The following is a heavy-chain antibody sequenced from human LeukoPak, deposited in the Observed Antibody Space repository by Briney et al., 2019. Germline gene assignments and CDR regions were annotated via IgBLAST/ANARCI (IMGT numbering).Heavy chain of an antibody. CDR2: IYHSGST. D-gene: IGHD6-13*01. J-gene: IGHJ3*02. CDR1: GGSISSYY. Sequence: SETLSLTCTVSGGSISSYYWSWIRQPPGKGLEWIGSIYHSGSTYYNPSLKSRVTISVDTSKNQFSLKLSSVTAADTAVYYCATASSSWSISDAFDIWGQGTMVTVSS. V-gene: IGHV4-59*04. CDR3: ATASSSWSISDAFDI.